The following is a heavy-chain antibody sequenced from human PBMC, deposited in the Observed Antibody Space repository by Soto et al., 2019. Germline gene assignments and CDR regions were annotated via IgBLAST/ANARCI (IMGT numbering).Heavy chain of an antibody. V-gene: IGHV1-8*01. CDR3: ARGLVDSGGNCFDS. D-gene: IGHD2-21*01. CDR1: GYNINSYD. Sequence: ASVKVSCKASGYNINSYDMNWVRQATGQGLEWMGWMNPKSGDTGFAEKFQGRVKMTWNTSTGTVYLEISSLRPEDTTVYYCARGLVDSGGNCFDSWGQGTQVTVSS. CDR2: MNPKSGDT. J-gene: IGHJ4*02.